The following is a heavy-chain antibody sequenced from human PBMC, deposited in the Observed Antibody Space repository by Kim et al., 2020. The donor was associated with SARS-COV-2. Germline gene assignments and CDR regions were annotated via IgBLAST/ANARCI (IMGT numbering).Heavy chain of an antibody. CDR3: AGGYSTSSGDH. CDR1: GFIVSSNF. J-gene: IGHJ4*02. V-gene: IGHV3-53*05. CDR2: IYSGGST. Sequence: GGSLRLSCAASGFIVSSNFVSWVRQAPGKGLEWVSIIYSGGSTYYADSVKGRFTMSRDNSKNTVFLQMNTLRPDDTAVYYCAGGYSTSSGDHWGQGTLAT. D-gene: IGHD5-18*01.